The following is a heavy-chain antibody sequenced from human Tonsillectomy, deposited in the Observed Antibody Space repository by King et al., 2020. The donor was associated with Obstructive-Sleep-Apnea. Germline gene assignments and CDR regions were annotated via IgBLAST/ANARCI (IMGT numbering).Heavy chain of an antibody. V-gene: IGHV1-18*04. CDR2: ISANNGNT. Sequence: VQLVESGAEVKKPGASVKVSCKASGFTLTNYGISWGRQAPGQGLEWMGWISANNGNTNYAQKVKGRVTMTTDTSTSTAYMELRSLRSDDTAVYYCARDRPNLDAFDYWGQGTLVTVSS. D-gene: IGHD2-8*01. J-gene: IGHJ4*02. CDR1: GFTLTNYG. CDR3: ARDRPNLDAFDY.